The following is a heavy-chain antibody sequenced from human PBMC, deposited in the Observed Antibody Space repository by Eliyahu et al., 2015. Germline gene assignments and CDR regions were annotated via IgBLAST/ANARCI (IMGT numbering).Heavy chain of an antibody. CDR3: AKDLRGWRWLQLRVGYYYYGMDV. D-gene: IGHD5-24*01. J-gene: IGHJ6*02. CDR1: GFTXSSXX. Sequence: EVQLLESGGGLVQPGGSLRLSCAASGFTXSSXXMXWVRXAPGKGLEWVXAXSGSGGSTYYADSVKGRFTISRDNSKNTLYLQMNSLRAEDTAVYYCAKDLRGWRWLQLRVGYYYYGMDVWGQGTTVTVSS. CDR2: XSGSGGST. V-gene: IGHV3-23*01.